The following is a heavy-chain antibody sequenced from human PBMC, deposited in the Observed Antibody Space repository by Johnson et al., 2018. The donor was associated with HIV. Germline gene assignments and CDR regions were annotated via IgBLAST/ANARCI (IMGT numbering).Heavy chain of an antibody. CDR3: AKESKWESRTPHAFDL. J-gene: IGHJ3*01. CDR2: IKQDGSEK. D-gene: IGHD1-26*01. V-gene: IGHV3-7*05. CDR1: RFSFSDYA. Sequence: VQLVEYGGGVVQPGRSLRVSCAASRFSFSDYAMHWVRQAPGKGLEWVANIKQDGSEKYYVDSVKGRFTISRDNVKNSLYLQMNSLRAEDTAVYFCAKESKWESRTPHAFDLWGQGTMVTVSS.